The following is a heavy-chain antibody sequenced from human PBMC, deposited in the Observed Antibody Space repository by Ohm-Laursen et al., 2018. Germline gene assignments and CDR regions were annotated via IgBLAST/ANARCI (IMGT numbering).Heavy chain of an antibody. CDR3: ARTRNFQPYDV. V-gene: IGHV3-33*01. CDR2: IWYDGSNK. J-gene: IGHJ3*01. CDR1: GFTFSSYG. D-gene: IGHD2/OR15-2a*01. Sequence: SLRLFCAASGFTFSSYGMHWVRQAPGKGLEWVAVIWYDGSNKYYADSVKGRFTISRDNSKNTLYLQMNSLRAEDTAVYYCARTRNFQPYDVWGQGTMVIVSS.